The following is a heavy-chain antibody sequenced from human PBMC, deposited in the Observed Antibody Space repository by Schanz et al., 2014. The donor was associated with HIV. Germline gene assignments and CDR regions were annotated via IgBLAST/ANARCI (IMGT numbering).Heavy chain of an antibody. V-gene: IGHV3-20*04. Sequence: EVQVVDSGGGLVKPGGSLRLSCAASGFTFRSYGMSWVRQGPGKGLEWVSGVNWDGGITGYADSVKGRLTISRDNSENTLYLQMNGLRAEDTAVYYCAKSRGDSWPYGMDVWGQGTTVTVSS. CDR2: VNWDGGIT. CDR3: AKSRGDSWPYGMDV. CDR1: GFTFRSYG. J-gene: IGHJ6*02. D-gene: IGHD4-17*01.